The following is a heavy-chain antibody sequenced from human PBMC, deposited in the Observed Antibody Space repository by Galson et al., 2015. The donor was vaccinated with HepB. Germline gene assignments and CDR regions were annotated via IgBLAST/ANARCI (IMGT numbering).Heavy chain of an antibody. V-gene: IGHV3-30*04. Sequence: SLRLSCAASGFKFNLYAMHWIRQAPGKGLEWVAVISYDGRNKHYADSVKGRFSISRDNSKDTLYLQMNSLRDEDTAVYYCAREGIAAAVDWFAPWGQGTLVTVSS. D-gene: IGHD6-13*01. CDR3: AREGIAAAVDWFAP. CDR1: GFKFNLYA. J-gene: IGHJ5*02. CDR2: ISYDGRNK.